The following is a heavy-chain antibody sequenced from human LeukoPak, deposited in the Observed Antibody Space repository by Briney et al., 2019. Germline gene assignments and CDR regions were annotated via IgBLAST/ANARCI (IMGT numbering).Heavy chain of an antibody. CDR3: AREVETFGEFDY. J-gene: IGHJ4*02. Sequence: LEWVAVISYDGSNKYYADSVKGRFTISRDNSKNTLYLQMNSLRAEDTAVYYCAREVETFGEFDYWGQGTLVTVSS. D-gene: IGHD3-10*01. CDR2: ISYDGSNK. V-gene: IGHV3-30*04.